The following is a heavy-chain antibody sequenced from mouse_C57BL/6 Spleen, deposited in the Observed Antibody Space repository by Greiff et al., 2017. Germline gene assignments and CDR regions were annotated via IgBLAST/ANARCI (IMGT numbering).Heavy chain of an antibody. V-gene: IGHV3-6*01. CDR3: GSGGGSTFDY. D-gene: IGHD1-1*01. CDR1: GYSITSGYY. J-gene: IGHJ2*01. CDR2: ISYDGSN. Sequence: EVQLQESGPGLVKPSQSLSLTCSVTGYSITSGYYWNWIRQFPGNKLEWMGYISYDGSNNYNPSLKNRISITRDTSKNQFFLKLNSVTTEDTATYYCGSGGGSTFDYWGQGTTLTVSS.